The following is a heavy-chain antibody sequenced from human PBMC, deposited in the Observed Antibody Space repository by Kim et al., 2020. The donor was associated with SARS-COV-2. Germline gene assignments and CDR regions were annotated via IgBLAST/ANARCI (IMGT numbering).Heavy chain of an antibody. J-gene: IGHJ5*02. CDR2: INPSGGST. CDR3: ARDEHFQAGTTWLDP. D-gene: IGHD1-1*01. V-gene: IGHV1-46*01. CDR1: GYTFTRYY. Sequence: ASVKVSCKASGYTFTRYYIHWVRQAPGQGLEWMGIINPSGGSTTYAQKFHGRVTMTRDTSTSTVYMELSSLRSDDTALYYCARDEHFQAGTTWLDPWGQG.